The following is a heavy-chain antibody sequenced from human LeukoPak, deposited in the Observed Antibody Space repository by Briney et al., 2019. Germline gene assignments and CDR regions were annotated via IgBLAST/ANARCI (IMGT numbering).Heavy chain of an antibody. J-gene: IGHJ3*02. Sequence: SETLSLTCTVSGGSISSYYWSWIRQPPGKGLEWIGYIYYSGSTNYNPSLKSRVTISVDTSKNQFSLKLSSVTAADTAVYYCAREYYYDSSGYPDAFDIWGQGTMVTVSS. D-gene: IGHD3-22*01. CDR1: GGSISSYY. CDR3: AREYYYDSSGYPDAFDI. CDR2: IYYSGST. V-gene: IGHV4-59*01.